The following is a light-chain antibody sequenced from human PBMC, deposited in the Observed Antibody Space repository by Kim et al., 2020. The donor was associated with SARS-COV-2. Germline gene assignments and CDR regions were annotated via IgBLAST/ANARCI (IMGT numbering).Light chain of an antibody. J-gene: IGLJ2*01. CDR2: EDN. V-gene: IGLV6-57*04. Sequence: NFMLTQPHPVSESPGKTVTISCTRSSGSIASNYVQWYQQRPGSAPTTVIYEDNQRPSGVPDRFSGSIDSSSNSASLTISGLKTEDEADYYCQSYDSSNLHVVFGGGTQLTVL. CDR3: QSYDSSNLHVV. CDR1: SGSIASNY.